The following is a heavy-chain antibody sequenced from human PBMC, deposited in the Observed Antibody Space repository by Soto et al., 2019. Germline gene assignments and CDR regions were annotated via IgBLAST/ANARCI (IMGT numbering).Heavy chain of an antibody. CDR1: GFTFSSYA. Sequence: EVQLSESGGGLVQPGGSLRLSCAASGFTFSSYAMTWVRQAPGKGLEWVSVISGSGGSTYYADSVKGRFTISRDNSKNTLYLQMNSLRPEDTAVYYCASRSSGWYFDYWGQGTLVTVSS. V-gene: IGHV3-23*01. D-gene: IGHD6-19*01. J-gene: IGHJ4*02. CDR2: ISGSGGST. CDR3: ASRSSGWYFDY.